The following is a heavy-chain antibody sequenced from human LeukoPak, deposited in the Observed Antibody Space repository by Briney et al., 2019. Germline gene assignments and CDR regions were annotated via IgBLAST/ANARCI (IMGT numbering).Heavy chain of an antibody. CDR3: ALCGDCYPGYYYYYMDV. CDR1: DGSISSSSYY. D-gene: IGHD2-21*02. CDR2: MYSGST. V-gene: IGHV4-39*01. J-gene: IGHJ6*03. Sequence: PSETLSLTCTVSDGSISSSSYYWGWIRQPPGKGLEWIGSMYSGSTYYNPSLKSRVTISTDTSKNQFSLKLSSVTAADTAVYYCALCGDCYPGYYYYYMDVWGKGTTVTISS.